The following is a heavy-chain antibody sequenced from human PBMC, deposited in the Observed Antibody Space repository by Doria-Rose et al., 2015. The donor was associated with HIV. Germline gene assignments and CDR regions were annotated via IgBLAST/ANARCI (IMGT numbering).Heavy chain of an antibody. CDR3: ARIKSSRWYHKYYFDF. D-gene: IGHD6-13*01. CDR1: GVSLSSPGMG. Sequence: QITLKESGPVLVKPTETLTLTCTVSGVSLSSPGMGVSRIRQPPGKALEWLANIFSDDERSYKTSLKSRLTISRCTSKRQVVLTMTDMDPVDTATYYCARIKSSRWYHKYYFDFWGQGTLVIVSA. J-gene: IGHJ4*02. V-gene: IGHV2-26*01. CDR2: IFSDDER.